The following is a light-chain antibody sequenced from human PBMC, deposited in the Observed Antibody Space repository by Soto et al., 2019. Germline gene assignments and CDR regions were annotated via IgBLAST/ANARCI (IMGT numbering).Light chain of an antibody. CDR1: QSVNSN. J-gene: IGKJ2*01. V-gene: IGKV3-15*01. Sequence: EIVMTQSPATLSVSPGERATLSCRASQSVNSNLAWYQQKPGQAPRLLIYGASTRATGIPARFSGSGSGTEFTLTISSLQSEDFALYYCQQYNNWPPPTYTFGQGTKLEIK. CDR2: GAS. CDR3: QQYNNWPPPTYT.